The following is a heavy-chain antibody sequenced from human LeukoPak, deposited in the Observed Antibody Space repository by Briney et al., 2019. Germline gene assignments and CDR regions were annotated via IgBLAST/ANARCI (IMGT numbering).Heavy chain of an antibody. CDR1: GFTFTTYW. D-gene: IGHD3-10*01. V-gene: IGHV3-7*01. CDR2: IKQDGSEK. J-gene: IGHJ5*02. CDR3: ARPLMYYYGSETYFWFDP. Sequence: PGGSLRLSCAASGFTFTTYWMGWVRQAPGKGLEWVANIKQDGSEKYYVDSVKGRTISRDNAKNSLYLQMNSLRAEDTAMYYCARPLMYYYGSETYFWFDPWGQGTLVTVSS.